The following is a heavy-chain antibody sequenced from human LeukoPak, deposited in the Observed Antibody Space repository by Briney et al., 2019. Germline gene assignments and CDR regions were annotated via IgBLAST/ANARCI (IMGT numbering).Heavy chain of an antibody. Sequence: PSETLSLTCTVSGGSISSSSYYWGWIRQPPGKGLEWIGSIYYSGSTYYNPSLKSRVTISVDTSKNQFSLKLSSVTAADTAVYYCARSLHSSQYDFLAEDAFDIWGQGTMVTVSS. CDR3: ARSLHSSQYDFLAEDAFDI. CDR1: GGSISSSSYY. CDR2: IYYSGST. D-gene: IGHD3-3*01. J-gene: IGHJ3*02. V-gene: IGHV4-39*01.